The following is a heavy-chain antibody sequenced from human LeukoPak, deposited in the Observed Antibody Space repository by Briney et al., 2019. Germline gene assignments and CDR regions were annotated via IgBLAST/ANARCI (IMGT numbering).Heavy chain of an antibody. CDR1: GGSFSGYY. Sequence: PSETLPLTCAVYGGSFSGYYWSWIRQPPGKGLEWIGEINHSGSTNYNPSLKSRVTISVDTSKNQFSLKLSSVTAADTAVYYCARVSFFRWAATRPSYYYNYMDVWGKGTTVTISS. J-gene: IGHJ6*03. CDR2: INHSGST. CDR3: ARVSFFRWAATRPSYYYNYMDV. V-gene: IGHV4-34*01. D-gene: IGHD2-15*01.